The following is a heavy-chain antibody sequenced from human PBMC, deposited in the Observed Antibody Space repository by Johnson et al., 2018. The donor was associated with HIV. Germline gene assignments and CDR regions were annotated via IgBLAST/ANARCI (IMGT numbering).Heavy chain of an antibody. V-gene: IGHV3-15*06. D-gene: IGHD1-26*01. J-gene: IGHJ3*02. CDR3: ARGGGVVGNAFDI. Sequence: EVQLVESGGGLVKPGGSLRLSCAASGFTFSNAWMSWVRQAPGKGREWVGRIKSKTDGGGTYSADSVKGRFTISRDNSKNTLYLQMGSLRAEDMAVYYCARGGGVVGNAFDIWGQGTMVTVSS. CDR1: GFTFSNAW. CDR2: IKSKTDGGGT.